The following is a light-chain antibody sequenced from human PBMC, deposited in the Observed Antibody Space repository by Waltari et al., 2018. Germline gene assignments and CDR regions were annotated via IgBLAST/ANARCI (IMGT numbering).Light chain of an antibody. Sequence: QSALTQPPSASGSPGQSVTIACTGTSSDICAYNYVSWYQQHPGKAPKLLIYEVSARPSGVPDRFSGSKSGNTASLTVSGLQAEDEADYYCSSYATTYSFVFGSGTRVAVL. J-gene: IGLJ1*01. CDR2: EVS. CDR1: SSDICAYNY. CDR3: SSYATTYSFV. V-gene: IGLV2-8*01.